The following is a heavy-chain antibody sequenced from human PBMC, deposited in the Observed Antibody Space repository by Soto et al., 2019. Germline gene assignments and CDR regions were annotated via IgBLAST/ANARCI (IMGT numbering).Heavy chain of an antibody. CDR3: ARDGDSSGYDSYYYYGMDV. CDR1: GGTFSSYA. D-gene: IGHD3-22*01. V-gene: IGHV1-69*12. CDR2: IIPIFGTA. J-gene: IGHJ6*02. Sequence: QVQLVQSGAEVKKPGSSVKVSCKASGGTFSSYAISWVRQAPGQGLEWMGGIIPIFGTANYAQKFQGRVTITADESTSTAYMELSSLRSEDTAVYYCARDGDSSGYDSYYYYGMDVWGQGTTVTVSS.